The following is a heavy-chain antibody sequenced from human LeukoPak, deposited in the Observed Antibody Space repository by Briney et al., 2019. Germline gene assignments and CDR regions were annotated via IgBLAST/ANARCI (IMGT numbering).Heavy chain of an antibody. CDR3: ARADPWLPEV. CDR1: GFTFRNYW. J-gene: IGHJ4*02. Sequence: PGGSLRLSCAASGFTFRNYWMGWVRQAPGKGLEWVANTKPDGSAEYYADSVRGRFTTSRDNANNFLYLQMNSLRAEDTAVYYCARADPWLPEVWGQGTLVTVSS. CDR2: TKPDGSAE. V-gene: IGHV3-7*01. D-gene: IGHD5-12*01.